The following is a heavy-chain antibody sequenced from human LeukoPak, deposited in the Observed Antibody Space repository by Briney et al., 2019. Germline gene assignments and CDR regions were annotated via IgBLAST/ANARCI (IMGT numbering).Heavy chain of an antibody. CDR3: ARAYSSGWYASFDP. CDR2: IYYSGST. J-gene: IGHJ5*02. D-gene: IGHD6-19*01. V-gene: IGHV4-61*01. Sequence: PSQTLSLTCTVSGGSISSGNYYWGWIRQPPGKGLEWIGYIYYSGSTNYNPSLKSRVTISVDTSKNQFSLKLSSVTAADTAVYYCARAYSSGWYASFDPWGQGTLVTVSS. CDR1: GGSISSGNYY.